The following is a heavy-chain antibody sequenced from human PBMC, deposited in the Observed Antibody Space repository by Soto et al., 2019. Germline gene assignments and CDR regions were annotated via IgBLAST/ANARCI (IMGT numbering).Heavy chain of an antibody. J-gene: IGHJ5*02. CDR1: GGSIDSYY. CDR2: ISDSGTT. V-gene: IGHV4-59*12. D-gene: IGHD2-2*01. Sequence: SETLSLTCTVFGGSIDSYYWSWIRQAPGKGLEWIGHISDSGTTNYNPSLGSRVTISVDTSRKSFSLKLSSVTAADTAVYFCARVHEGCSVTSCYLDPWGQGTQVTVSS. CDR3: ARVHEGCSVTSCYLDP.